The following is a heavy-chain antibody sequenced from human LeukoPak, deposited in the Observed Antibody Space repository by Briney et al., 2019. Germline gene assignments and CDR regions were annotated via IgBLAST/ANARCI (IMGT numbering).Heavy chain of an antibody. Sequence: ASVKVSCKASGYTFTGYYMHWVRQAPGQGLEWMGWINPNSGGTNYAQKFQGRVTMTRDTSISTAYMELSRLRSDDTAVYYCARDYYYDSSGYYNYWGRGTLVTVSS. CDR1: GYTFTGYY. V-gene: IGHV1-2*02. CDR2: INPNSGGT. CDR3: ARDYYYDSSGYYNY. D-gene: IGHD3-22*01. J-gene: IGHJ4*02.